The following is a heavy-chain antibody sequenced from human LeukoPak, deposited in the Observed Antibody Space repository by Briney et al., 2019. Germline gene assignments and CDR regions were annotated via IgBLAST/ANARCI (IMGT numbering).Heavy chain of an antibody. CDR3: ARGPGAIDAFDI. D-gene: IGHD3-10*01. CDR1: GFTFSSYW. CDR2: INSDGSST. V-gene: IGHV3-74*01. J-gene: IGHJ3*02. Sequence: GGSLRLSCAASGFTFSSYWMHWVRQARGKGLVWVSRINSDGSSTSYADSVKGRFTISRDNAKNTLYLQMNSLRAEDTAVYYCARGPGAIDAFDIWGQGTMVTVSS.